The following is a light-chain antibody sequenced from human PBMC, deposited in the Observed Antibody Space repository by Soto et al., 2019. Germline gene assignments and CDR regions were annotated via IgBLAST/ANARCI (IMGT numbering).Light chain of an antibody. CDR1: QSVSSSY. J-gene: IGKJ5*01. Sequence: EIVLTQSPGTLYLSPGERATLSCRASQSVSSSYLAWYQQKPGQAPRLLIYGASSRATGIPDRFSGSGSGTDFTLTISRLEPEDFEVYYCQQYGSSPLVTFGQGTRLEIK. V-gene: IGKV3-20*01. CDR2: GAS. CDR3: QQYGSSPLVT.